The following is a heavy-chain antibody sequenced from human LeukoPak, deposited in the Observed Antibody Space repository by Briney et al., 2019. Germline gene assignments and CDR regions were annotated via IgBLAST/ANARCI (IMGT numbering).Heavy chain of an antibody. CDR2: ISSSSSYI. J-gene: IGHJ4*02. D-gene: IGHD6-13*01. CDR1: GFTFSSYG. CDR3: ARAPSSSSDY. V-gene: IGHV3-21*01. Sequence: GGSLRLSCAASGFTFSSYGMHWVRQAPGKGLEWVSSISSSSSYIYYGDSVKGRFTIYRDNAKNSLYLQMNSLRDEDTAVYYCARAPSSSSDYWGQGTLVTVSS.